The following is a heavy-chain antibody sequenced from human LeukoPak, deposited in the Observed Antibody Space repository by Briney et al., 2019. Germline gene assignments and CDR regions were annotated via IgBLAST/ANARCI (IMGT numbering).Heavy chain of an antibody. D-gene: IGHD3-22*01. Sequence: SETLSLTCTVSGGSISSYYWSWIRQLPGKGLEWIGYIYYSGSTNYNPSLKSRVTISVDTSKNQFSLKLTSETAADTAVYYCARRDSSGYYFYWGQGTLVTVSS. CDR2: IYYSGST. CDR1: GGSISSYY. J-gene: IGHJ4*02. CDR3: ARRDSSGYYFY. V-gene: IGHV4-59*01.